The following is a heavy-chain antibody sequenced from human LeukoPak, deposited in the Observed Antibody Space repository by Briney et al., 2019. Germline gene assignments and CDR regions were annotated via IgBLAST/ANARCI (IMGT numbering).Heavy chain of an antibody. CDR1: GDSISSYY. D-gene: IGHD6-6*01. V-gene: IGHV4-4*09. CDR3: ARLTRLSTSPDRYYLDY. J-gene: IGHJ4*02. Sequence: SETLSLTCTVSGDSISSYYWSWIRQPPGKGLEWIGYIYTSGGTYYIPSLKGRVTISIDTSKNQSSLKLSSVTAADSAVYYCARLTRLSTSPDRYYLDYWGQGTLVTVSS. CDR2: IYTSGGT.